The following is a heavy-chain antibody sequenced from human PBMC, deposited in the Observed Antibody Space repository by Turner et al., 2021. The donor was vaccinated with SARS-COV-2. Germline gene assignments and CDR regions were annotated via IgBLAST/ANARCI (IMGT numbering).Heavy chain of an antibody. CDR1: GFTFSSYA. CDR2: ISYDGSNK. D-gene: IGHD1-26*01. CDR3: ARVRSGNYHPRMGFDP. J-gene: IGHJ5*02. Sequence: QVQLVESEGGVVQPGRSLRLSCAASGFTFSSYAMHWVRQAQGKGLEWVAVISYDGSNKYYADSVKGRFTISRDNSKNTLYLQMNSLRAEDTAVYYCARVRSGNYHPRMGFDPWGQGTLVTVSS. V-gene: IGHV3-30-3*01.